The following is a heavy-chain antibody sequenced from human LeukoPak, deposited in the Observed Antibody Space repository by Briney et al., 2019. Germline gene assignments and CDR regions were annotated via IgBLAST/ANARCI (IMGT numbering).Heavy chain of an antibody. CDR1: GFTFSNYD. V-gene: IGHV3-30*02. Sequence: GGSLRLSCAASGFTFSNYDMYWVRQAPGKGLEWVTFIRYDASNQYYAATVKGRFTISRDNSKSTLYLQLNSLRAEDTAVYYCAKDRSVGTGSGWFYYFDYWGQGTLVTVSS. CDR3: AKDRSVGTGSGWFYYFDY. CDR2: IRYDASNQ. D-gene: IGHD6-19*01. J-gene: IGHJ4*02.